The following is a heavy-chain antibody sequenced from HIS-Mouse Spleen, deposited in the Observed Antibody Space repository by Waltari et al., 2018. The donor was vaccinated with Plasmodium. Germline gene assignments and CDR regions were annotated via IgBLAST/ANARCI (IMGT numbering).Heavy chain of an antibody. CDR1: GGTFCGYY. CDR2: INHSGST. Sequence: QVQLQQWGAGLLKPSETLSLTCAVYGGTFCGYYWSWIRQRPGKGLEWIGEINHSGSTNYNPSLKSRVTISVDTSKNQFSLKLSSVTAADTAVYYCARAPIRDAFDIWGQGTMVTVSS. D-gene: IGHD3-9*01. J-gene: IGHJ3*02. V-gene: IGHV4-34*01. CDR3: ARAPIRDAFDI.